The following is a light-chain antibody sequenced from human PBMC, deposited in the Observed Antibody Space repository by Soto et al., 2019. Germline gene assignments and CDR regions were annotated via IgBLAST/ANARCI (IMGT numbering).Light chain of an antibody. CDR1: SSNIGSNS. Sequence: QSVLTQPPSVSAAPGQKVTISCSGVSSNIGSNSVCWYQQLPGSAPKLLIYDNDKRPSGIPDRLSGSKSGTSATLGITGLQTGDEADYYCGTWDNSLSAVVFGGGTQLTVL. J-gene: IGLJ2*01. CDR3: GTWDNSLSAVV. CDR2: DND. V-gene: IGLV1-51*01.